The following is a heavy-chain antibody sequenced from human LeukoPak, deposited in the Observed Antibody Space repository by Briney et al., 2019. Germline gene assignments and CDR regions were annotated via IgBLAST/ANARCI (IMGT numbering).Heavy chain of an antibody. CDR2: VNRDGSET. V-gene: IGHV3-7*03. CDR3: ARNNGMDV. Sequence: GGSLRLSCAASGFALSSHWMTWVRQVPGRGPEWVANVNRDGSETYYLDSVKGRFTISKDNAKNSLYLRMNSLRAEDTALYHCARNNGMDVWGQGTTVIVSS. J-gene: IGHJ6*02. CDR1: GFALSSHW.